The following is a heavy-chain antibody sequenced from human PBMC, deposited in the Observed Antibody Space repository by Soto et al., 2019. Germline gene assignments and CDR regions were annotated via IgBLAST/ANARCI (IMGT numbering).Heavy chain of an antibody. Sequence: PSETLSLTCTASGGSISNDYWSWIRQPPGKGLEWIGYIDYSGSTSYNPSLKSRLTITVDTSKNRFSLRLSSVTAADTAVYYCARRGSTLSWFDPWGQGTLVSV. CDR1: GGSISNDY. CDR3: ARRGSTLSWFDP. D-gene: IGHD2-15*01. V-gene: IGHV4-59*08. J-gene: IGHJ5*02. CDR2: IDYSGST.